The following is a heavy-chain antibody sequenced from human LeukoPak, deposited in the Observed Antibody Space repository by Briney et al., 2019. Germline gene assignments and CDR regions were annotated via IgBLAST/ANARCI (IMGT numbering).Heavy chain of an antibody. CDR1: GYTFTGYY. CDR3: ARGAGFEEGVVINPFDY. J-gene: IGHJ4*02. Sequence: ASVKVSCKASGYTFTGYYMHWVRQAPGQGLEWMGWINPNSGGTNYAQKFQGRVTMTRDTSISTAYMELSRLRSDDTAVYYCARGAGFEEGVVINPFDYWGQGTLVTVSS. D-gene: IGHD3-3*01. CDR2: INPNSGGT. V-gene: IGHV1-2*02.